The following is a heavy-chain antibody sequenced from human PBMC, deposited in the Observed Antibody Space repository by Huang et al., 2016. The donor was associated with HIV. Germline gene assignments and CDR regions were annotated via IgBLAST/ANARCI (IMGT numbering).Heavy chain of an antibody. CDR3: ARERMMSWLDDHDAFDI. J-gene: IGHJ3*02. V-gene: IGHV4-34*01. CDR1: GGSFSGYY. CDR2: INHSGST. Sequence: QVQLQQWGAGLLTPSETLSLTCAVYGGSFSGYYWSWIRQSPGKGLEWIGEINHSGSTNYNPSLKIRLTISVDTSKNQFSLKLSSVTAADTAVCYCARERMMSWLDDHDAFDIWGQGTMVTVSS. D-gene: IGHD1-1*01.